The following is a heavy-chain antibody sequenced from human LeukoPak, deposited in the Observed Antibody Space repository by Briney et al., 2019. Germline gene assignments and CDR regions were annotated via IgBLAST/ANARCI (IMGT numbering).Heavy chain of an antibody. Sequence: ASVKVSCKASGYTFTGYYMHWVRQAPGQGLEWRGWINPNSGGTNYAQKFQGRVTMTRDTSISTAYMELSRLRSDDTAVYYCAMAGGSYYYDSSGYVYWGQGTLVTVSS. J-gene: IGHJ4*02. D-gene: IGHD3-22*01. CDR3: AMAGGSYYYDSSGYVY. CDR1: GYTFTGYY. V-gene: IGHV1-2*02. CDR2: INPNSGGT.